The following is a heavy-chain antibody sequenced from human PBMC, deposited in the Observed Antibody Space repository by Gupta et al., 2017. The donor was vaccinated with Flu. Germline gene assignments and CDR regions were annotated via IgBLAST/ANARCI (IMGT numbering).Heavy chain of an antibody. Sequence: DDFALHWVRRPPGKGLEWVSGISWNSGRIGYVDAVKGRFTISRDNAKNSLYLQMNSLRDEDTAFYYCVKEALSSSWYLFEKWGQGTLVTVTS. J-gene: IGHJ4*02. V-gene: IGHV3-9*01. D-gene: IGHD6-13*01. CDR1: DDFA. CDR3: VKEALSSSWYLFEK. CDR2: ISWNSGRI.